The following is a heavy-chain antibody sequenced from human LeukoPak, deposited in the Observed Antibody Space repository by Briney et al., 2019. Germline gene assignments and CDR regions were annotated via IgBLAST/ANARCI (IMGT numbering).Heavy chain of an antibody. CDR2: LSGSGAST. CDR1: GFTFSNYA. CDR3: ANDKTTVVPHYFDD. J-gene: IGHJ4*02. V-gene: IGHV3-23*01. D-gene: IGHD4-23*01. Sequence: GGSLRLSCAASGFTFSNYAINWVRQAPGKGLEWVSGLSGSGASTYYADSVKGRFTISRDNSKNTVYLQMNSLRAEDTAMYYCANDKTTVVPHYFDDWGQGTLVSVSS.